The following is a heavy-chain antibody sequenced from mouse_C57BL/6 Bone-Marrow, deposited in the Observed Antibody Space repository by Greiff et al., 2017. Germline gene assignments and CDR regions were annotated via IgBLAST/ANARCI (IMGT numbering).Heavy chain of an antibody. V-gene: IGHV5-17*01. D-gene: IGHD2-12*01. CDR1: GFTFSDYG. J-gene: IGHJ3*01. CDR2: ISSGRSTI. Sequence: EVQGVESGGGLVKPGGSLKLSCAASGFTFSDYGMHWVRQAPEKGLEWVAYISSGRSTIYYAVTVKGRFTISSDNAKNTLFLKMTSRRSEDTAMYYCARGDYNYGGAWFAYWGQGTLVTVSA. CDR3: ARGDYNYGGAWFAY.